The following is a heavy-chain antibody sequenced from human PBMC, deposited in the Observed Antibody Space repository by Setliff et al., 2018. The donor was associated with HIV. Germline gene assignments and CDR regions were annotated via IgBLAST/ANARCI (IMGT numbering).Heavy chain of an antibody. CDR3: ARGFAGGLFYFDS. D-gene: IGHD2-15*01. J-gene: IGHJ4*02. V-gene: IGHV4-4*09. CDR1: GGSMNKNY. Sequence: PSETLSLTCIVSGGSMNKNYWSWIRQRPGKGLEWIGYIYNSDTTNYNPSLKSRVTMSIDMSKNQFSLNLTSVTAADTAVYYCARGFAGGLFYFDSWGQGTLVTAPQ. CDR2: IYNSDTT.